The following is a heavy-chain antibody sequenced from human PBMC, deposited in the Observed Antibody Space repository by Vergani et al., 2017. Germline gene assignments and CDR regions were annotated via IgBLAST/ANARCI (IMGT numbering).Heavy chain of an antibody. CDR1: GFTVSNNY. Sequence: EVQLVESGGGLVQPGGSLRLSCAASGFTVSNNYMSWVRQAPGKGLEWVSFIYSGGNTYYADSVKGRFTISRDNSKNTLYLQMNGLRAEDTAFYYCAKDSMASIAVAGTGIDYWGQGTLVTVSS. CDR2: IYSGGNT. CDR3: AKDSMASIAVAGTGIDY. D-gene: IGHD6-19*01. V-gene: IGHV3-66*02. J-gene: IGHJ4*02.